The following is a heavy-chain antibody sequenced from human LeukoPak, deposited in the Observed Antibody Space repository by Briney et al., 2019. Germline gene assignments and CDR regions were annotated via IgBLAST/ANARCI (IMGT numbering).Heavy chain of an antibody. CDR1: GGSISSSSYY. J-gene: IGHJ6*03. CDR3: ARTRSRITMMRDYYYYMDV. Sequence: SETLSLTCTVSGGSISSSSYYWGWIRQPPGKGLEWIGSIYYSGSTYYNPSLKSRVTISVDTSKNQFSLKLSSVTAADTAVYYCARTRSRITMMRDYYYYMDVWGKGTTVTVSS. V-gene: IGHV4-39*07. D-gene: IGHD3-22*01. CDR2: IYYSGST.